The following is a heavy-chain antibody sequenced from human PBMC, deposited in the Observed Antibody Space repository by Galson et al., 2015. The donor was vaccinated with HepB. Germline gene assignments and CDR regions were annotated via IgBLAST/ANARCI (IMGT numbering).Heavy chain of an antibody. V-gene: IGHV3-15*05. Sequence: SLRVSCVASGFTFSDAWMIWVRQAQGKGLEWVGRIKSKTDGETSDYIVPVKGRFTISRDDSKGTVYLEMTSLRIEDTAVYYCSADYTSGFWGQGALVTVSS. D-gene: IGHD5-12*01. CDR2: IKSKTDGETS. J-gene: IGHJ4*02. CDR3: SADYTSGF. CDR1: GFTFSDAW.